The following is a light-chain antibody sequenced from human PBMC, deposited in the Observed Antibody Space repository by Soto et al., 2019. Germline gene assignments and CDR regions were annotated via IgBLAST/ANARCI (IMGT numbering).Light chain of an antibody. Sequence: EIVMTQSPATLSLSPGEGATLSCRASQSLRSNLAWYQQRPGQPPRLLIYSTSTRATGIPGRFSGSGSGTVFPLTISMVQYEDFAVYCCHQYDTRHLFAFGPGTRVDLK. CDR3: HQYDTRHLFA. V-gene: IGKV3-15*01. CDR2: STS. CDR1: QSLRSN. J-gene: IGKJ3*01.